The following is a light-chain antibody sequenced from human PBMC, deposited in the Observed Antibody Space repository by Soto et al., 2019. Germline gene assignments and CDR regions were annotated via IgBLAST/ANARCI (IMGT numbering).Light chain of an antibody. CDR2: DAS. J-gene: IGKJ2*01. Sequence: DIQMTQSPSTLSASVGDRVTITCRASQSISSWLAWYQQKPGKAPKLLIYDASSLESGVPSRFSGSVSGTEFTLILSSLQPDDFATYYCQQYNSYPYTFGQGTKLEIK. CDR1: QSISSW. CDR3: QQYNSYPYT. V-gene: IGKV1-5*01.